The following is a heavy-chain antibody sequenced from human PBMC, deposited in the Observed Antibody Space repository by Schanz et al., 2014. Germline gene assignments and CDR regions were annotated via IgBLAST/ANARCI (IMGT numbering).Heavy chain of an antibody. CDR1: GFTFSEVY. D-gene: IGHD6-19*01. CDR2: TSHDGSFT. J-gene: IGHJ4*02. Sequence: EVQLVESGGGLVEPGGSLRLSCSGSGFTFSEVYMSWVRQAPGKGLVWVSRTSHDGSFTTFADSVKGRFTISRDNSRNTLFLQMESLRTEDTAVYHCAKERDITGWNHGDYWGQGTLVTVSS. V-gene: IGHV3-74*01. CDR3: AKERDITGWNHGDY.